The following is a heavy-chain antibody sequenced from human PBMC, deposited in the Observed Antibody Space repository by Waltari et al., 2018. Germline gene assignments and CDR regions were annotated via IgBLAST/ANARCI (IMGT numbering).Heavy chain of an antibody. CDR3: ARDGLYTESGYDLGHGDY. D-gene: IGHD5-12*01. CDR1: GFTFSSYS. V-gene: IGHV3-21*01. J-gene: IGHJ4*02. CDR2: ISSSSSYI. Sequence: EVQLVESGGGLVKPGGSLRLSCAASGFTFSSYSMNWVRQAPGKGLEWVSSISSSSSYIYYADSVKGRFTISRDNAKNSLYLQMNSLRAEDTAVYYCARDGLYTESGYDLGHGDYWGQGTLVTVSS.